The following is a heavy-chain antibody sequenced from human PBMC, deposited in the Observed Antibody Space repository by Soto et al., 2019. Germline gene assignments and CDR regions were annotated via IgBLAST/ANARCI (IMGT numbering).Heavy chain of an antibody. D-gene: IGHD4-17*01. CDR3: ARGHDYGDYFSGTFDI. CDR2: IIPILGIA. CDR1: GGTFSSYT. Sequence: GASVKVSCKASGGTFSSYTISWVRQAPGQGLEWMGRIIPILGIANYAQKFQGRATITADKSTSTAYMELSSLRSEDTAVYYCARGHDYGDYFSGTFDIWGQGTMVTVSS. J-gene: IGHJ3*02. V-gene: IGHV1-69*02.